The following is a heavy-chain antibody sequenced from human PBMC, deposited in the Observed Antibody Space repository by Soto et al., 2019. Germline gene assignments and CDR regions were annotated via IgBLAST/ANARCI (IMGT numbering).Heavy chain of an antibody. J-gene: IGHJ5*02. Sequence: HLQLQESGPGLVKPSETLSLTCTVSGGSISSSSYYWGWIRQPPGKGLEWIGSIYYSGSTYYNPSLKRRVSLSVDTSKNQFSLKLSSVTAADTAVYYCARGIAAAGTRWFDPWGQGTLVTVSS. CDR3: ARGIAAAGTRWFDP. D-gene: IGHD6-13*01. V-gene: IGHV4-39*01. CDR2: IYYSGST. CDR1: GGSISSSSYY.